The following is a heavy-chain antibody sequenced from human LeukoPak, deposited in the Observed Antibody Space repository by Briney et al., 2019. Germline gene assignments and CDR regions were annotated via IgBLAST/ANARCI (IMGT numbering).Heavy chain of an antibody. V-gene: IGHV4-4*09. CDR3: ARHWLEAAKTYSYWFDP. D-gene: IGHD6-13*01. Sequence: SETLSLTCSVSGGSISDYYWSWIRQPPGKGLEWIGYIYRGGTINYNPSVKGRVTMSLDTSKNQISLTLNSVTAADTAIYYCARHWLEAAKTYSYWFDPWGQGTLVTVSS. J-gene: IGHJ5*02. CDR1: GGSISDYY. CDR2: IYRGGTI.